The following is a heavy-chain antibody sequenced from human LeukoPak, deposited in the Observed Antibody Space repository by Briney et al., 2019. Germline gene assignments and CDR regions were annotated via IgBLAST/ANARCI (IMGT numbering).Heavy chain of an antibody. Sequence: PGGSLRLSCAASGFTFSAYVMNWVRQAPGKGLEWVSVIYSGGSTYYADSVKGRFTISRDNSKNTLYLQMNSLRAEDTAVYYCAKGGGYDHYGMDVWGQGTTVTVSS. J-gene: IGHJ6*02. D-gene: IGHD2-15*01. CDR1: GFTFSAYV. V-gene: IGHV3-66*01. CDR2: IYSGGST. CDR3: AKGGGYDHYGMDV.